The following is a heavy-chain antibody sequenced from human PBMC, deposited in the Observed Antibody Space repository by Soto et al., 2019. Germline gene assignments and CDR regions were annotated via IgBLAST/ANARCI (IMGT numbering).Heavy chain of an antibody. Sequence: GGSLRLSCAASGFTFSSYWMSWVRQAPGKGLEWVANIKQDGSEKYYVDSVKGRFTISRDNAKNSLYLQMNSLRAEDTAVYYCARDLSYYYDGSLYDWFDPWGQGTLVTVSS. CDR3: ARDLSYYYDGSLYDWFDP. J-gene: IGHJ5*02. CDR1: GFTFSSYW. CDR2: IKQDGSEK. D-gene: IGHD3-22*01. V-gene: IGHV3-7*03.